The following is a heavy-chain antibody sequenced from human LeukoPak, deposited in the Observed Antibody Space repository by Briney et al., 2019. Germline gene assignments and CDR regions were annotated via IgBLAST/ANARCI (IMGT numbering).Heavy chain of an antibody. J-gene: IGHJ5*02. Sequence: ASETLSLTCTVSGGSISSYYWSWIRQPPGKGLEWIGYIYYSGRTNYNYNPSLKSRVTISVDTSKSQFSLKLSSVTAADTAIYYCARHRPYTSGYSQGYWFDPWGQGTLVTVSS. V-gene: IGHV4-59*01. CDR3: ARHRPYTSGYSQGYWFDP. CDR1: GGSISSYY. D-gene: IGHD6-19*01. CDR2: IYYSGRTNY.